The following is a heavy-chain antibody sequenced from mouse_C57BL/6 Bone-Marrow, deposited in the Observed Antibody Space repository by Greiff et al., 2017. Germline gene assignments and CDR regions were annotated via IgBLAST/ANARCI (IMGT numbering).Heavy chain of an antibody. CDR1: GYAFSSYW. Sequence: QVQLQQSGAELVKPGASVKISCKASGYAFSSYWMNWVKQRPGKGLEWIGQIYPGDGDTNYNGKFKGKATLTADKSSSPAYMQLRRLTSTDAAVYVCARGGETPGGVAYWGQGTLVTGSA. V-gene: IGHV1-80*01. CDR3: ARGGETPGGVAY. J-gene: IGHJ3*01. CDR2: IYPGDGDT.